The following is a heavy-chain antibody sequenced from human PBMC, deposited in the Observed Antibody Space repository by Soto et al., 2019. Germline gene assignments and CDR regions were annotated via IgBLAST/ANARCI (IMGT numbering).Heavy chain of an antibody. Sequence: VQSLKVSWNGSSESFTSYWVGWVRQMPGKSLESMGIIYPGYSDTRYLPSFQVQVTISPDNSISTVYLKCSSLKASETEMYSCARAGPTTVSRPAAFDVWGDGTMV. CDR2: IYPGYSDT. CDR3: ARAGPTTVSRPAAFDV. D-gene: IGHD4-17*01. J-gene: IGHJ3*01. CDR1: SESFTSYW. V-gene: IGHV5-51*01.